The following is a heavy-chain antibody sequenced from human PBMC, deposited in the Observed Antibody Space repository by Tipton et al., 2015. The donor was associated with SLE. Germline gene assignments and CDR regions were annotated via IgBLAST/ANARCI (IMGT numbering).Heavy chain of an antibody. J-gene: IGHJ3*02. CDR1: GFTFSSYA. D-gene: IGHD3-16*02. CDR2: INHSGST. CDR3: ARGEYYDYVWGSYRRQDAFDI. Sequence: LRLSCAASGFTFSSYAMSWVRQAPGKGLEWIGEINHSGSTNYNPSLKSRVTISVDTSKNQFSLKLSSVTAADAAVYYCARGEYYDYVWGSYRRQDAFDIWGQGTMVTVSS. V-gene: IGHV4-34*01.